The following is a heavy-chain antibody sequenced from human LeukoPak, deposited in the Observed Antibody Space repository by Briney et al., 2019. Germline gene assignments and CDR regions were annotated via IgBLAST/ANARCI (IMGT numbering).Heavy chain of an antibody. J-gene: IGHJ2*01. Sequence: ASVKVSCKASRYTFTDYHMHWVRQAPGQGLEWMGRINPDSGDTHYAQKFQGRVTMTRDTSISTVYMEVTRLRSDDTAVFYCARLGHGEGWFFDLWGRGTLVTASS. CDR3: ARLGHGEGWFFDL. CDR1: RYTFTDYH. CDR2: INPDSGDT. V-gene: IGHV1-2*02. D-gene: IGHD4-17*01.